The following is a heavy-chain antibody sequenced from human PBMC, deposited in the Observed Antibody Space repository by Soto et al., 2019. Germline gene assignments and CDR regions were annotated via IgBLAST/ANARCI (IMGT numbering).Heavy chain of an antibody. D-gene: IGHD4-17*01. Sequence: GGSLRLSCAASGFTFSSYSMNWVRQAPGKGLEWVSYISSSSSTIYYADSVKGRFTISRDNAKNSLYLQMNSLRAEDTAVYYCARDTEDDYGDYVPYYYYYMDVWGKGTTVTVSS. CDR3: ARDTEDDYGDYVPYYYYYMDV. CDR1: GFTFSSYS. V-gene: IGHV3-48*01. J-gene: IGHJ6*03. CDR2: ISSSSSTI.